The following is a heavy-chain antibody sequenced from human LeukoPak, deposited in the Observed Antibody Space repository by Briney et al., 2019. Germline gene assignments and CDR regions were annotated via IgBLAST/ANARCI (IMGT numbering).Heavy chain of an antibody. CDR3: ARAAMDDSSGYYYIGGPYYFDY. CDR2: IYTSGST. V-gene: IGHV4-61*02. D-gene: IGHD3-22*01. J-gene: IGHJ4*02. Sequence: PSETLSLTCTVSGGSISSGSYYWRWIRQPAGKGLEWIGRIYTSGSTNYNPSLKSRVTISVDTSKNQFSLKLSSVTAADTAVYYCARAAMDDSSGYYYIGGPYYFDYWGQGTLVTVSS. CDR1: GGSISSGSYY.